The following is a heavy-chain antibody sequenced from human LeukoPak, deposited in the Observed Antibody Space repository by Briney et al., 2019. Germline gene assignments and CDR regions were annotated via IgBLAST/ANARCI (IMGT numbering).Heavy chain of an antibody. V-gene: IGHV4-34*01. CDR3: ARGRPRSYYYDSSGMLCYFDY. Sequence: PSETLSLTCAVYGGSFSGYYWGWIRQPPGKGLEWIGEINHSGSTNYNPSLKSRVTISVDTSKNQFSLKLSSVTAADTAVYYCARGRPRSYYYDSSGMLCYFDYWGQGTLVTVSS. CDR2: INHSGST. D-gene: IGHD3-22*01. J-gene: IGHJ4*02. CDR1: GGSFSGYY.